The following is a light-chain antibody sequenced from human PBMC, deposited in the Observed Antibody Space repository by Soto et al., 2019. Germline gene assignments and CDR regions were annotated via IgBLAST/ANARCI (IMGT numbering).Light chain of an antibody. CDR1: QSVGPN. CDR3: HQYNNWPSWT. J-gene: IGKJ1*01. CDR2: HVS. V-gene: IGKV3-15*01. Sequence: EIVLTQSPATLSVSPGYSATLSCRDSQSVGPNLVWYQQRFAQSPRLIXYHVSTRAKGVPARFSGSGSETEFTLTISSLQPEDFAIYYCHQYNNWPSWTFGQGTKVDI.